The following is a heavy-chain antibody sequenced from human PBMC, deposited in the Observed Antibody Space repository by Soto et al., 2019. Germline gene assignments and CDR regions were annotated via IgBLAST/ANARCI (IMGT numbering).Heavy chain of an antibody. CDR3: ARHMDTAMAPLII. D-gene: IGHD5-18*01. V-gene: IGHV5-10-1*01. Sequence: HGESLKISCKGSGYSFTSYWISWVRQMPGKGLEWMGRIDPSDSYTNYSPSFQGHVTISADKSISTAYLQWSSLKASDTAMYYCARHMDTAMAPLIIWGQGTLVTVSS. J-gene: IGHJ4*02. CDR2: IDPSDSYT. CDR1: GYSFTSYW.